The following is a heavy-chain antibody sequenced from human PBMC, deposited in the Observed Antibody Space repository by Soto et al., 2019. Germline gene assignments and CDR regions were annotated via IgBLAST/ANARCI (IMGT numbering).Heavy chain of an antibody. CDR3: ARARATIAAAAIFDC. V-gene: IGHV4-4*02. Sequence: SDTLSLTCAVSGGSISTSNWWSWVRQPPGKGLEWIGEVYRTGSTNYNPSLESRLTISVGKSKNQFSLKLTSVTAADTAVYYCARARATIAAAAIFDCWGQGTLVTVSS. J-gene: IGHJ4*02. D-gene: IGHD6-13*01. CDR2: VYRTGST. CDR1: GGSISTSNW.